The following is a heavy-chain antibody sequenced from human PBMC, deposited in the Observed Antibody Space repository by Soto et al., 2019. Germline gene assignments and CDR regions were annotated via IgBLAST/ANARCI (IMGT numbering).Heavy chain of an antibody. Sequence: QVQLQESGPGLVKPSQTLSLTCTVSGGSISSGDYYWSWIRQPPGKGLEWIGYIYYSGSTYYNPSLKSRFTISVDTSKNPFSLKLSSVTAADTAVYYCARAMVVTQNWFDPWGQGTLVTVSS. J-gene: IGHJ5*02. CDR2: IYYSGST. V-gene: IGHV4-30-4*01. CDR1: GGSISSGDYY. CDR3: ARAMVVTQNWFDP. D-gene: IGHD2-21*02.